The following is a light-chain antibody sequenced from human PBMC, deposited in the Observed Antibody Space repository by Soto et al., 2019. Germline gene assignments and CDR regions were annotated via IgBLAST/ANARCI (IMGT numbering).Light chain of an antibody. CDR2: DAS. V-gene: IGKV1-39*01. Sequence: DIQLTQSPSFVSASVGDRVTITCRASQGISSYLAWYQQRPGKAPKLLIYDASTLQSGVPSRFSGSGSGTDFTLTISSLQPEDFATYYCQQSYSTPWTFGQGTKVDIK. CDR1: QGISSY. J-gene: IGKJ1*01. CDR3: QQSYSTPWT.